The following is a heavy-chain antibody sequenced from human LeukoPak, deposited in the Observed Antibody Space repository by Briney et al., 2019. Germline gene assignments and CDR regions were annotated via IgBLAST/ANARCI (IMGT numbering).Heavy chain of an antibody. Sequence: PGGSLRLSCAASAFTLSTYAMSWVRQAPGKGLEWVSGISAGKGNTYYADSVKGRFIISRDNSKNTLYLQMNSLRAEDTALYFCARALGAFDIWGQGTMVTVSS. J-gene: IGHJ3*02. CDR2: ISAGKGNT. V-gene: IGHV3-23*01. CDR1: AFTLSTYA. CDR3: ARALGAFDI.